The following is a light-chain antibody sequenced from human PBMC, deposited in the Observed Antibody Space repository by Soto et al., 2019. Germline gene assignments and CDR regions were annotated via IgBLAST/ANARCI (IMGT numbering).Light chain of an antibody. CDR3: AAWDDTLNGVV. CDR1: SSNIGSNP. J-gene: IGLJ2*01. V-gene: IGLV1-44*01. CDR2: HGS. Sequence: QAVVTQPPSASGTPGQRVTISCSGSSSNIGSNPVNWYQQFPGAAPKLLIYHGSQRPSGVSGRFSGSKSGTSASLAIGGLQSEDEADYFCAAWDDTLNGVVFGGGTKVTVL.